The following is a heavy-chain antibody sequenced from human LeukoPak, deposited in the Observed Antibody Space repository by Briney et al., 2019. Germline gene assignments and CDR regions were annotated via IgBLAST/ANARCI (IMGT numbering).Heavy chain of an antibody. D-gene: IGHD1-26*01. CDR3: ARDSGDYSGSYWDY. V-gene: IGHV4-59*06. J-gene: IGHJ4*02. Sequence: SETLSLTCTVSGGSISSYYWSWIRQPPGKGLEWIGYIYYSGSTYYNPSLKSRVTISVDTSKNQFSLKLSSVTAADTAVYYCARDSGDYSGSYWDYWGQGTLVTVSS. CDR1: GGSISSYY. CDR2: IYYSGST.